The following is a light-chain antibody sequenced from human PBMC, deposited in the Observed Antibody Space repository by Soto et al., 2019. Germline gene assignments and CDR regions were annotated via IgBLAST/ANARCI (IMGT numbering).Light chain of an antibody. V-gene: IGKV1-5*03. CDR3: QHYNSYSEA. CDR1: QTITRW. CDR2: KAS. J-gene: IGKJ1*01. Sequence: DIQMTQSPSTLSASVGDRVTITCRAIQTITRWMAWYQQKPGKAPKLLIYKASTLKSGVPSRFSGSGSGTEFTLTISSLQPDDIATYYCQHYNSYSEAFGQGTKVDIK.